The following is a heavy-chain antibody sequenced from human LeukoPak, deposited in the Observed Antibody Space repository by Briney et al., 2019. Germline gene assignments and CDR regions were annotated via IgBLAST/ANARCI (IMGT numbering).Heavy chain of an antibody. CDR2: ISYDGSNK. J-gene: IGHJ4*02. CDR1: GFTFSSYA. V-gene: IGHV3-30-3*01. Sequence: GRSLRLSCAASGFTFSSYAMHWVRQAPGEGLEWVAVISYDGSNKYYADSVKGRFTISRDNSKNTLYLQMNSLRAEDTAVYYCAREGRKMGRGFDYWGQGTLVTVSS. CDR3: AREGRKMGRGFDY.